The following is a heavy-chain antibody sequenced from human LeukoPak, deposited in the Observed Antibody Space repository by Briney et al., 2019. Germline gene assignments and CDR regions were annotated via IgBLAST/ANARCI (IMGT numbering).Heavy chain of an antibody. V-gene: IGHV3-74*01. Sequence: GGSLRLSCVASGFTFSSYWMHWVRQDPRKGLVWVSRINGDGRNINYADSVRGRFTISRDNAKNTLYLQMNSLRAEDTAVYYCARVLWTQAWDAFDIWGQGTMVTVSS. CDR3: ARVLWTQAWDAFDI. CDR2: INGDGRNI. CDR1: GFTFSSYW. D-gene: IGHD3/OR15-3a*01. J-gene: IGHJ3*02.